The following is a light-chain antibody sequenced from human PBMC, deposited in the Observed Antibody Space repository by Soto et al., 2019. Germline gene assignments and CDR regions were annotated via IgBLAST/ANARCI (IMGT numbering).Light chain of an antibody. Sequence: DIQMTQSPSSLSASVGDRVTITCRASQSISSYLNWYQQKPGKAPKLLIYAASSLQSGAPSSFIGNGSCTAFSLTISSLQPEEFPTYYGQQHYSTPRTFGQGTKLEIK. J-gene: IGKJ2*01. CDR1: QSISSY. CDR3: QQHYSTPRT. CDR2: AAS. V-gene: IGKV1-39*01.